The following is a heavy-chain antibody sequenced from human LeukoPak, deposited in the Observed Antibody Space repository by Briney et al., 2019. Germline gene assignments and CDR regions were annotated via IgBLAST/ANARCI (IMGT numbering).Heavy chain of an antibody. CDR2: IYSRGST. V-gene: IGHV4-4*07. Sequence: PSETLSLTCTVSGGSISNYYWSWIQQPDGQRLGWLGRIYSRGSTTYNPSLESRVTVSVDTSKNQFSLKLSSVTAADTAVYYCAREHMVRGVIDRWGQGALVTVSS. D-gene: IGHD3-10*01. J-gene: IGHJ4*02. CDR1: GGSISNYY. CDR3: AREHMVRGVIDR.